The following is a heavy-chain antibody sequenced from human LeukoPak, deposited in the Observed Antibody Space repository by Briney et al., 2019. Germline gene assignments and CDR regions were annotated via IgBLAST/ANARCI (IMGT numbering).Heavy chain of an antibody. V-gene: IGHV3-7*01. CDR1: GFTFSSYL. Sequence: PGGSLRLSCAASGFTFSSYLMSWVRQAPGKGLEWVANIKQDGSEKYYVDSVKGRFTISRDNAKNSLYLQMNSLRAEDTAVYYCARRYFDLWGQGTLVTVSS. CDR2: IKQDGSEK. CDR3: ARRYFDL. D-gene: IGHD3-9*01. J-gene: IGHJ4*02.